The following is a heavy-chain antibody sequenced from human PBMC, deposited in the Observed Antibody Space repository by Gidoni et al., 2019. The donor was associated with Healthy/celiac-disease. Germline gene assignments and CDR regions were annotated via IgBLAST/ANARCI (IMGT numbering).Heavy chain of an antibody. Sequence: EVQLVEYGGGLVKPGGSLSLSCAASGFPFSNAWMNWVRQAPGKGLEWVGRIKSKTDGGTTDYAAPVKGRFTISRDDSKNTLYLEMNSLKTEDTAVYYCTDEWFKDYYYYMDVWGKGTTVTVSS. J-gene: IGHJ6*03. D-gene: IGHD3-3*01. CDR3: TDEWFKDYYYYMDV. V-gene: IGHV3-15*07. CDR1: GFPFSNAW. CDR2: IKSKTDGGTT.